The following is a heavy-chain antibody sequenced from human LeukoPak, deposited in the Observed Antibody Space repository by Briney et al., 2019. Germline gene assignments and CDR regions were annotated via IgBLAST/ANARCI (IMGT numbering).Heavy chain of an antibody. J-gene: IGHJ3*02. D-gene: IGHD3-16*02. Sequence: GASVKVSCKASGCTFSTSGISWVRQAPGQGLEWMGWISAYNGNTNYAQKVQGRVTMTTDTSTSTAYTELRSLRSDDTAVCYCARWAGLYSPKSPVDIWGQGTMVTVSS. V-gene: IGHV1-18*01. CDR3: ARWAGLYSPKSPVDI. CDR2: ISAYNGNT. CDR1: GCTFSTSG.